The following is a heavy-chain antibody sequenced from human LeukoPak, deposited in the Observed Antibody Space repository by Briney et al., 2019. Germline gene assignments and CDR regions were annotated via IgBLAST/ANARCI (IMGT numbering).Heavy chain of an antibody. CDR3: AKVSSSSTIPKGYGMDV. CDR2: ISGSGGST. D-gene: IGHD2-2*01. Sequence: GGSLRLSCAASGFTFSSYAMGWVRQAPGKGLEWVSAISGSGGSTYYADSVKGRFTISRDNSKNTLYLQMNSLRAEDTAVYYCAKVSSSSTIPKGYGMDVWGQGTTVTVSS. J-gene: IGHJ6*02. CDR1: GFTFSSYA. V-gene: IGHV3-23*01.